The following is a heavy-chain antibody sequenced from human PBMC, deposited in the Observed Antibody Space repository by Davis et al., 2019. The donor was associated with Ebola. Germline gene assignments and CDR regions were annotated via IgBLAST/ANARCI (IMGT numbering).Heavy chain of an antibody. D-gene: IGHD3-10*01. V-gene: IGHV3-23*01. CDR1: GFTFSSYA. J-gene: IGHJ5*02. Sequence: GESLKIPCAASGFTFSSYAMSWVRQAPGKGLEWVSAISGSGGSTYYADSVKGRFTISRDHSKNTLYLQMNSLRAEDTAVYYCAKGYGSGSPRYNWFDPWGQGTLVTVSS. CDR3: AKGYGSGSPRYNWFDP. CDR2: ISGSGGST.